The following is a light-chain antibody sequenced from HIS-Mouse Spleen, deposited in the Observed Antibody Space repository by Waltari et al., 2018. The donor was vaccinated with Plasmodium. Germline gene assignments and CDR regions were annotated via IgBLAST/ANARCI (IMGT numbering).Light chain of an antibody. V-gene: IGKV3-20*01. CDR1: QSVSSSY. CDR2: GAS. J-gene: IGKJ3*01. Sequence: EIVLTQSPGTLSLSPGERATLSCRASQSVSSSYLAWYQQKPGPAPRLLIYGASRSATDIPESCLGTDSVTSFTITNSRPEPEYFAVYYCQQYRTSRFTFGPGTKVAIK. CDR3: QQYRTSRFT.